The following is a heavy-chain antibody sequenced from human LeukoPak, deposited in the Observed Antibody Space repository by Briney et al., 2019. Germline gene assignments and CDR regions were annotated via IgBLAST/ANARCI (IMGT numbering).Heavy chain of an antibody. CDR3: AKEATWTGIYYYYYGMDV. J-gene: IGHJ6*02. D-gene: IGHD3/OR15-3a*01. CDR2: ISWNSGSI. CDR1: GFTFDDYA. V-gene: IGHV3-9*01. Sequence: GGSLRLSCAASGFTFDDYAMHWVRQAPGKGLEWVSGISWNSGSIGYADSVKGRFTISRDNAKNSLYPQMNSLRAEDTALYYCAKEATWTGIYYYYYGMDVWGQGTTVTVSS.